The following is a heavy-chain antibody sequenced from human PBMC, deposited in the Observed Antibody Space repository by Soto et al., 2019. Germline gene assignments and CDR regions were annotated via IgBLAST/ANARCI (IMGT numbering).Heavy chain of an antibody. CDR1: GFTFSNSA. J-gene: IGHJ4*02. D-gene: IGHD1-20*01. V-gene: IGHV3-23*01. Sequence: HPGGSLRLSCGGSGFTFSNSAMTWVRQALGKGPEWISTVSDNGGYTYYADSVKGRFTIYRDNSKNTLYLQMTSLRAEDSAVYYCAKGVNNWNPAGFDYWGQGTLVTVSS. CDR2: VSDNGGYT. CDR3: AKGVNNWNPAGFDY.